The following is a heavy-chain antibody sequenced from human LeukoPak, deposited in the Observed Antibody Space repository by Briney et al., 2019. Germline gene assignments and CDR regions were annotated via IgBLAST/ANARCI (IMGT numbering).Heavy chain of an antibody. J-gene: IGHJ4*02. CDR2: ISSSSSYK. V-gene: IGHV3-21*01. CDR3: ARSAAGTYY. CDR1: GFTFSSYS. D-gene: IGHD1-1*01. Sequence: PGGSLRLSCAASGFTFSSYSMNWVRQAPGKGLEWVSSISSSSSYKYYTDSVKGRFTISRDNAKNSLYLQMNSLRAEDTAVYYCARSAAGTYYWGQGTLVTVSS.